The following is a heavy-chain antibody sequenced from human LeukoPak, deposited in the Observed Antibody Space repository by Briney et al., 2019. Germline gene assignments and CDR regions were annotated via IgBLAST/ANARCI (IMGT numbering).Heavy chain of an antibody. Sequence: PSETLSLTCTVSGGSNNSYYWSWIRQPAGKGLEWIGRIYTSGSTGYNPSLKSRVTMSVDTSKNQFSLKLSSVTAADTAVYYCARVDLRAAYFDYWGQGTLVTVSS. V-gene: IGHV4-4*07. D-gene: IGHD2-15*01. CDR1: GGSNNSYY. J-gene: IGHJ4*02. CDR2: IYTSGST. CDR3: ARVDLRAAYFDY.